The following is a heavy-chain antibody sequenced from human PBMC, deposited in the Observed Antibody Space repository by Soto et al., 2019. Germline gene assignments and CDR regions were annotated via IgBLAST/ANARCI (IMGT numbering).Heavy chain of an antibody. D-gene: IGHD3-3*01. Sequence: SLRLYFVASGFTFEDHALHWVRQGPGKGLDWVSVISLNSDIIVYADSVKGRFTISRDNVKNSLYLQMSSLRSEDTAAYYCVRDMGHYDSCGNHERGLDVWGQGTTVTVSS. CDR2: ISLNSDII. J-gene: IGHJ6*02. V-gene: IGHV3-9*01. CDR3: VRDMGHYDSCGNHERGLDV. CDR1: GFTFEDHA.